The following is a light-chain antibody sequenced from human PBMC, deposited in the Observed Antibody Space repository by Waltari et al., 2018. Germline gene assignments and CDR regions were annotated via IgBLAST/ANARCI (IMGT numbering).Light chain of an antibody. V-gene: IGKV3-11*01. CDR3: QQRYA. CDR1: QDVTDY. J-gene: IGKJ4*01. Sequence: EIVLTQSQAPLPLSPGQRPALSCRASQDVTDYLAWYQQKPGQPPRLLIYDASKRATGIPARFSGSGSGTDFTLTISTLEPEDFGVYYCQQRYAFGGGTKVEI. CDR2: DAS.